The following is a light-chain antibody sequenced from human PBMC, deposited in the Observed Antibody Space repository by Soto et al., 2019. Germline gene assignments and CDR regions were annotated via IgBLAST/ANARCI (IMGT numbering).Light chain of an antibody. J-gene: IGKJ3*01. CDR3: QQFNSYPQT. CDR2: DAS. CDR1: QGISSA. Sequence: AIQLTQSPSSLSASVGDRVTITCRASQGISSALAWYQQKPGKAPKLLIYDASSLERGVPSRFSGSGSGTDFTLTISSLQPEDFATYYCQQFNSYPQTLGPVTTVDIK. V-gene: IGKV1-13*02.